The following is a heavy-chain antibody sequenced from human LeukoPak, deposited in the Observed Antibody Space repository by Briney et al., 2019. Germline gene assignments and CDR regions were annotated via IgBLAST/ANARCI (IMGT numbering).Heavy chain of an antibody. Sequence: AGGSLRLSCAASGFTFRSYAMSWVRQAPGKGLDWVSAISGRGSSTYYADSVKGRFTISRDNSKNTLYLQMNSLRAEDTAVYYYAKDGKRYCSGGSCLNSFDYWGQGTLVTVSS. J-gene: IGHJ4*02. CDR3: AKDGKRYCSGGSCLNSFDY. CDR2: ISGRGSST. V-gene: IGHV3-23*01. D-gene: IGHD2-15*01. CDR1: GFTFRSYA.